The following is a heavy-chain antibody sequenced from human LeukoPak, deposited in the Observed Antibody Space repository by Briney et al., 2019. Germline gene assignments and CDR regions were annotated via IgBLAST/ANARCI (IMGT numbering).Heavy chain of an antibody. J-gene: IGHJ4*02. CDR2: INPKSGGT. Sequence: ASVKVSCKASGYTFTGYYMHWVRQAPGQGLEWMGWINPKSGGTDYAQQFQGRVTMTRDTSSSTDYLKVRSLRSDDTAVYYCARGAEAETSPLDFWGQGTPVTVSS. V-gene: IGHV1-2*02. D-gene: IGHD6-13*01. CDR1: GYTFTGYY. CDR3: ARGAEAETSPLDF.